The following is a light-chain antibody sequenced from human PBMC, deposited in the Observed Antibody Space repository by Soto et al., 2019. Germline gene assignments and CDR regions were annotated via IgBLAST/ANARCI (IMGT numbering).Light chain of an antibody. CDR3: QQYYDYPRT. J-gene: IGKJ1*01. Sequence: AIRMTQSPSSFSASTGDRVTITCRASQHIGTYLAWYQQKPGKAPNLLIYAASTLQSGVPSRFSGSGSGTDFTLTISCLQAEDFATYYCQQYYDYPRTFGQGTKVEIQ. V-gene: IGKV1-8*01. CDR1: QHIGTY. CDR2: AAS.